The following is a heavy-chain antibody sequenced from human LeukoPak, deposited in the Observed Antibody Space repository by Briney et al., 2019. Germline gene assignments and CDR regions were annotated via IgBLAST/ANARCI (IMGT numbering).Heavy chain of an antibody. D-gene: IGHD6-6*01. Sequence: GGSLRLSCVASGFTFSSYNMNWVRQAPGKGLEWVSYITSGGSTIYYADSVKGRFTISRDNAENSLFLQMNSLRAEDTAVYYCARVYRSSSGYCFDYWAQGTLVTVSS. CDR3: ARVYRSSSGYCFDY. V-gene: IGHV3-48*04. CDR2: ITSGGSTI. J-gene: IGHJ4*02. CDR1: GFTFSSYN.